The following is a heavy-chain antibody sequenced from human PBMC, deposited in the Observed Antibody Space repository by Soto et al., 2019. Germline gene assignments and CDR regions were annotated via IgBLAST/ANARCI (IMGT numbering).Heavy chain of an antibody. Sequence: PGESLKISCKPSGYSFTDYSITWVRQMSGKGLEWTGRIDPRDSQTDYSPSFQGHVTVSADKSSGTAFLQWHRLKASDTAIYYCARTGSGSWLDPWGQGTLVTVSS. J-gene: IGHJ5*02. CDR1: GYSFTDYS. D-gene: IGHD3-10*01. V-gene: IGHV5-10-1*01. CDR3: ARTGSGSWLDP. CDR2: IDPRDSQT.